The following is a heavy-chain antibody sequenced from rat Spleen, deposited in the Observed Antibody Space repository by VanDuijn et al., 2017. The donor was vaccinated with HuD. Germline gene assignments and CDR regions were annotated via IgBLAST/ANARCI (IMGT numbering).Heavy chain of an antibody. V-gene: IGHV2-63*01. Sequence: QVQLKESGPGLVQPSQTLSLTCTVSGFSLTTYDVHWVRQPPGKGLEWMGGIWGDGNTAYISALKSRLSISRDTSKNQVFLKMNSLQTDDTGTYYCIRDRGNSGPFDYWGQGVMVTVSS. CDR3: IRDRGNSGPFDY. CDR2: IWGDGNT. D-gene: IGHD4-4*01. CDR1: GFSLTTYD. J-gene: IGHJ2*01.